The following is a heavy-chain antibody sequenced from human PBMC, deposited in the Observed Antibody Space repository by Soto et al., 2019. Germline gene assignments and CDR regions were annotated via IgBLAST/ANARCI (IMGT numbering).Heavy chain of an antibody. CDR1: GYTFTSYG. CDR2: ISAYNGNT. CDR3: AREQIPGWFAWFDH. Sequence: ASVKVSCKASGYTFTSYGISWVRQAPGQGLEWMGWISAYNGNTNYAQKLKGRVTMTTDTSTSTAYIELRSLRSDDTALYYCAREQIPGWFAWFDHWGQGTLITVSS. D-gene: IGHD3-10*01. V-gene: IGHV1-18*01. J-gene: IGHJ5*01.